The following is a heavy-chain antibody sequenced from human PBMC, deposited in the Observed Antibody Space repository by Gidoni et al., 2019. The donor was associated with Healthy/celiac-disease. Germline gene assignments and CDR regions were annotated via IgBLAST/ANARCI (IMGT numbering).Heavy chain of an antibody. CDR1: GGTFSSYA. CDR3: ARLPHIAAAGMYGMDV. D-gene: IGHD6-13*01. Sequence: QVQLVQSGAEVTKPGSSVKVSCKASGGTFSSYAIRWVRQAPGQGLEWMGGIIPIFGTANYAQKFQGRVTITADESTSTAYMELSSLRSEDTAVYYCARLPHIAAAGMYGMDVWGQGTTVTVSS. CDR2: IIPIFGTA. J-gene: IGHJ6*02. V-gene: IGHV1-69*01.